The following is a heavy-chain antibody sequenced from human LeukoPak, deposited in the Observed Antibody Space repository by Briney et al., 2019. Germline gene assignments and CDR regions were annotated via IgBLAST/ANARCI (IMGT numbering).Heavy chain of an antibody. J-gene: IGHJ4*02. CDR1: GFIFSEFD. D-gene: IGHD5-12*01. CDR2: INSDGSST. V-gene: IGHV3-74*01. Sequence: GGSLRLSCATSGFIFSEFDMNWVRQIPGKGLVWVSRINSDGSSTSYADSVKGRFTISRDNSKNTLYLQMNSLRAEDTAVYYCARGPSGYHNTGGQGTLVTVSS. CDR3: ARGPSGYHNT.